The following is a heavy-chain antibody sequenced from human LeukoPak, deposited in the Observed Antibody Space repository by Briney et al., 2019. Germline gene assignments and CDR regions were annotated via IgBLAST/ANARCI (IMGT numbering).Heavy chain of an antibody. D-gene: IGHD3-3*01. Sequence: PSETLSLTCTVSGGSISSSSYYWGWIRQPPGEGLPRIGSFYYSGSTYYNPSLKSRVSISVDTSKNQFSLKLSSVTAADTAVYYCARGFGKPFDLWGRGTLVTVSS. CDR2: FYYSGST. CDR1: GGSISSSSYY. CDR3: ARGFGKPFDL. J-gene: IGHJ2*01. V-gene: IGHV4-39*07.